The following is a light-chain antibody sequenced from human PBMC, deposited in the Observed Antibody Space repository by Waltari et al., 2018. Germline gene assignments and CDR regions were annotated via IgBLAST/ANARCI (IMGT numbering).Light chain of an antibody. CDR3: CSYAGSGSWV. V-gene: IGLV2-23*02. Sequence: QSALTQPASVSGSPGQSITISCSGTRRDIGSYDFVSWYQQHPGKAPKFMISEVSERPSGVSNRFSGSKSGNTASLTISGLQAEDEADYYCCSYAGSGSWVFGGGTKLTVL. CDR2: EVS. CDR1: RRDIGSYDF. J-gene: IGLJ3*02.